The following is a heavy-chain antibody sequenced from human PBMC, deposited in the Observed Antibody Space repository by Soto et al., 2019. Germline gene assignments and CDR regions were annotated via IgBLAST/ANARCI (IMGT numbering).Heavy chain of an antibody. Sequence: ASVNVSCKSSGYTFTSYYIHWGRQAPGQGLEWMGTINPSGGSTSYAQKFQGRVTMTRDTSTSTVYMELSSLRSEDTAVYYCAISDSYSTPKFDYWGQGTLVTVSS. CDR2: INPSGGST. D-gene: IGHD5-18*01. CDR1: GYTFTSYY. V-gene: IGHV1-46*01. J-gene: IGHJ4*02. CDR3: AISDSYSTPKFDY.